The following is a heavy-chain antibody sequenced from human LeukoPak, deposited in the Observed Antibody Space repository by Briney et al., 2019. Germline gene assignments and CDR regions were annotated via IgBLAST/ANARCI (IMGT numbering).Heavy chain of an antibody. Sequence: PSETLSLTCAVYGGSFSGYYWSWIRQPPGKGLEWVSSVSGSGRNTFYPDSVEGRFTISRDNSKNTVYLQMNSLRADDTAVYYCAREGCSSTSCYPPWWFDPWGQGTLVTVSS. J-gene: IGHJ5*02. CDR1: GGSFSGYY. CDR3: AREGCSSTSCYPPWWFDP. CDR2: VSGSGRNT. D-gene: IGHD2-2*01. V-gene: IGHV3-23*01.